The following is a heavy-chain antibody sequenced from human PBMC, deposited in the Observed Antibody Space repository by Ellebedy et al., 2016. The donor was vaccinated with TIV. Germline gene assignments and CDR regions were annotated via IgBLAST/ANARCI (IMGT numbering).Heavy chain of an antibody. V-gene: IGHV4-59*01. Sequence: MPSETLSLTCSVSGGFIGRYFWTWIRQSPEKGLEWIGYVFSSGYTNYNPSLESRVTISIDTSKGQFSLRLTSVTAADTAVYYCARGYDNTGFYDCPYDHWGQGTLVTVSS. CDR1: GGFIGRYF. CDR2: VFSSGYT. CDR3: ARGYDNTGFYDCPYDH. J-gene: IGHJ4*02. D-gene: IGHD2-21*02.